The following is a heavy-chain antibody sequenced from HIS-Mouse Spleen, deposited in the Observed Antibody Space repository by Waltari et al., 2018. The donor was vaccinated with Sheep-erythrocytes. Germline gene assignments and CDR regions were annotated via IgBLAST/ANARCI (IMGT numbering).Heavy chain of an antibody. V-gene: IGHV3-30*18. J-gene: IGHJ4*02. D-gene: IGHD3-10*01. CDR2: ISYDGSNK. CDR1: GFTFSSYV. Sequence: QVQLVESGGGVVQPGRSLRLSCAASGFTFSSYVMHWLRQAPGKGLELVAVISYDGSNKYYAESVKVRFTIARDNSKNTLYLQMNSLRAEDTAVYYCAKDRRGFWDYWGQGTLVTVSS. CDR3: AKDRRGFWDY.